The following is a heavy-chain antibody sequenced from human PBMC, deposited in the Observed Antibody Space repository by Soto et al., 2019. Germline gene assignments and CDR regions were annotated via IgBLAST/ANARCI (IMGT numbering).Heavy chain of an antibody. Sequence: QVQLVQSGADVKTPGASVRVSCKASGYTFTGYYVHWVREAPGQGREWMGWINPETGGTSYAKKFQGRVTLSRATSINTAYRELSRLGFDDAAVYFCARERYQVISDGMDVWGQGTTVTVSS. V-gene: IGHV1-2*02. CDR2: INPETGGT. D-gene: IGHD2-2*01. J-gene: IGHJ6*02. CDR1: GYTFTGYY. CDR3: ARERYQVISDGMDV.